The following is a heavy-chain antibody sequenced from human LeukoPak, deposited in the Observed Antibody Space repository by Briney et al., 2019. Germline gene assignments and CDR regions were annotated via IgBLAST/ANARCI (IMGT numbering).Heavy chain of an antibody. CDR1: GYTFTSYY. D-gene: IGHD3-3*01. J-gene: IGHJ6*02. CDR2: INPSGGST. CDR3: ARGDYDFWSGYYTGIYYYYGMDV. V-gene: IGHV1-46*01. Sequence: ASVKVSCKASGYTFTSYYMHWVRQAPGQGLEWMGIINPSGGSTSYAQKFQGRVTMTRDTSTSTVYMELSSLRSEDTAVYYCARGDYDFWSGYYTGIYYYYGMDVWGQGTTVTVSS.